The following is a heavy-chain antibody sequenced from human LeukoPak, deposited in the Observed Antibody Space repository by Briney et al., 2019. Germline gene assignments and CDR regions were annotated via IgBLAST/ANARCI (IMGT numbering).Heavy chain of an antibody. V-gene: IGHV1-8*03. CDR3: ARGLEYSSGWSYYYYYMDV. D-gene: IGHD6-19*01. CDR2: MNPNSGNT. Sequence: ASVKVSCKASGYTFTSYDINWVRQATGQGLEWMGWMNPNSGNTGYAQKFQGRVTITRNTSISTAYMELSSLRSEDTAVYYCARGLEYSSGWSYYYYYMDVWGKGTTVTVSS. J-gene: IGHJ6*03. CDR1: GYTFTSYD.